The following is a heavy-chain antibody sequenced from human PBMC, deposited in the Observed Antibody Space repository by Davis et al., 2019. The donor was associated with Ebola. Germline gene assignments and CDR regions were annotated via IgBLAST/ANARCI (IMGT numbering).Heavy chain of an antibody. J-gene: IGHJ4*02. V-gene: IGHV3-23*01. CDR2: ISGSGGST. D-gene: IGHD3-9*01. Sequence: GESLKISCAASGFTFSSYAMSWVRQAPGKGLEWVSAISGSGGSTYYADSVKGRFTISRDNSKKTLYLQMNSLRDEDTAVYYCARSILRYFDWLIDWGQGTLVTVSS. CDR3: ARSILRYFDWLID. CDR1: GFTFSSYA.